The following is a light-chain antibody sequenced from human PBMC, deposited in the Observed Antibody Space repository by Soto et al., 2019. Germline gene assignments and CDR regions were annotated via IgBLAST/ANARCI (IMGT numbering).Light chain of an antibody. CDR1: SSDVGSYNL. CDR3: CSYAGRTTPYV. CDR2: EVS. Sequence: QSALTQPASVSGSPGQSITISCTGTSSDVGSYNLVSWYQHHSGKAPKLMIYEVSERPSGVSNRFSGSKSGNTASLTISGLQAEDEADYYCCSYAGRTTPYVFGTGTKVTVL. J-gene: IGLJ1*01. V-gene: IGLV2-23*02.